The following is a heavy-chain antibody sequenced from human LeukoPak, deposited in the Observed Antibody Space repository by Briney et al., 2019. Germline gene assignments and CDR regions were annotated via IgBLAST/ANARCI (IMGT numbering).Heavy chain of an antibody. D-gene: IGHD5-24*01. J-gene: IGHJ1*01. CDR3: ARGDGYNDAEYLQH. V-gene: IGHV3-66*02. CDR1: GFTVSSNY. Sequence: GGSLRLSCAASGFTVSSNYMSWVRQAPGKGLEWVSVIYSGGSTYYADSVKGRFTISRDNSKNTLYLQMNSLRAEDTAVYYCARGDGYNDAEYLQHWGQGTLSPS. CDR2: IYSGGST.